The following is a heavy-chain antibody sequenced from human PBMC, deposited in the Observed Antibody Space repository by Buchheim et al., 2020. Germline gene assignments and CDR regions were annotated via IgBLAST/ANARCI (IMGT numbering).Heavy chain of an antibody. V-gene: IGHV4-39*07. J-gene: IGHJ4*02. Sequence: QLQLQESGPGLVKPSETLSLTCTVSGGSISSSSYYWGWIRQPPGKGLEWIGSIYYSGSTYYNPSLKSRVTISVDTSKNQFSLKLSSVTAADTAVYYCARDGPGLYSGYDSSVYWGQGTL. D-gene: IGHD5-12*01. CDR1: GGSISSSSYY. CDR2: IYYSGST. CDR3: ARDGPGLYSGYDSSVY.